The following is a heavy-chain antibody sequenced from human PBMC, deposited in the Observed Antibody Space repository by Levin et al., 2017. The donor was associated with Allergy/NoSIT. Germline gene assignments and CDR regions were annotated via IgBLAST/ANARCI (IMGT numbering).Heavy chain of an antibody. V-gene: IGHV3-23*01. D-gene: IGHD6-13*01. Sequence: PEASVKVSCTASGFTFSNYPMSWVRQTPGKGLEWVSAIGASSGTTYYADSVKGRFTISKDYSKDILYLQMNSLRAEDTAVYYCARHLGAAGREYDYWGRGTLVTVSS. J-gene: IGHJ4*02. CDR1: GFTFSNYP. CDR3: ARHLGAAGREYDY. CDR2: IGASSGTT.